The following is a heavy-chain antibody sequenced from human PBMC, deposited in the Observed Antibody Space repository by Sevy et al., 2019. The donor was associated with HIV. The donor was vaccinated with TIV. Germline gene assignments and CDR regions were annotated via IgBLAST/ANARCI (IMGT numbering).Heavy chain of an antibody. J-gene: IGHJ4*02. Sequence: GESLKISCKGHGYSFTSHWIGWVRQMPGKGLDWMGSIFPGDSETRYSPSFPGEVTISADKSISTAFLQWSSQKASDTGIYYCSRCRSGYFDSSGYYINWGQGTLVTVSS. V-gene: IGHV5-51*01. CDR2: IFPGDSET. CDR3: SRCRSGYFDSSGYYIN. CDR1: GYSFTSHW. D-gene: IGHD3-22*01.